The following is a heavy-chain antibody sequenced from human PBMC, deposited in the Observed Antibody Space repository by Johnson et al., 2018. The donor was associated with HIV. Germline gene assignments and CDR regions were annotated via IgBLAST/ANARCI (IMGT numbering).Heavy chain of an antibody. CDR3: ARVSNHAFDI. CDR1: GFTFSYYY. Sequence: QVQLVESGGGLVKPGGSLRLSCAASGFTFSYYYMIWIRQAPGTGLQWVAYMSSRGSTIYYADSVKGRFTISRDNAKNSLYLQMNSLRAEDTAVYYCARVSNHAFDIWGQGTMVTVSS. J-gene: IGHJ3*02. CDR2: MSSRGSTI. V-gene: IGHV3-11*04.